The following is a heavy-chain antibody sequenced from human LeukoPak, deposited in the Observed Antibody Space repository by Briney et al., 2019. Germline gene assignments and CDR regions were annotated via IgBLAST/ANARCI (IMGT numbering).Heavy chain of an antibody. Sequence: GGSLRLSCAASGFTFSSYAMHWVRQAPGKGLEWVAVISYDGSNKYYADSVKGRFTISRDNSKNTLYLQMNSLRAEDTAVYYCARVNQLRFLDYWGQGALVTVSS. J-gene: IGHJ4*02. CDR3: ARVNQLRFLDY. D-gene: IGHD5-18*01. CDR2: ISYDGSNK. V-gene: IGHV3-30*04. CDR1: GFTFSSYA.